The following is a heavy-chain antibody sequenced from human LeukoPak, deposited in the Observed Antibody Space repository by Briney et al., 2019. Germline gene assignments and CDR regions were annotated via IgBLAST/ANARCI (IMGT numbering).Heavy chain of an antibody. Sequence: ASVKVSCKASGYTFTGYYMHWVRQAPGRGLEWMGRINPNIGGTNYAQKFQGRVTMTRDTSISTAYMELSRLRSDDTAVYYFARGSGYSPDYWGQGTLVTVSS. V-gene: IGHV1-2*06. CDR1: GYTFTGYY. J-gene: IGHJ4*02. CDR3: ARGSGYSPDY. D-gene: IGHD2-15*01. CDR2: INPNIGGT.